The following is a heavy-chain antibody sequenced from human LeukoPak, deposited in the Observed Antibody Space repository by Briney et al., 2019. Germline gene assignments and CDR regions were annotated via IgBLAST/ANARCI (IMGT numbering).Heavy chain of an antibody. CDR3: VKGGGDGYTRRYLDY. J-gene: IGHJ4*02. V-gene: IGHV3-74*01. CDR2: IDGDGSST. CDR1: GFTFSSYW. Sequence: GGSLRLSCAASGFTFSSYWMQWVRQAPGKGLVWVSRIDGDGSSTNYADSVKGRFTISRDNSRNTLSLQMSSLRPEDTAVYHCVKGGGDGYTRRYLDYWGQGTLVTVPS. D-gene: IGHD5-24*01.